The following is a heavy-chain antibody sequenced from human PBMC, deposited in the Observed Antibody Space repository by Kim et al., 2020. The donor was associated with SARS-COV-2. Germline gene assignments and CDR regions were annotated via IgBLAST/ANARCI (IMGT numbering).Heavy chain of an antibody. Sequence: GGSLRLSCAASGFTVSSNYMSWVRQAPGKGLEWVSVIYSGGSTYYADSVKGRFTISRDNSKNTLYLQMNSLRAEDTAVYYCARDPNYYDAYFDYWGQGTLVTVSS. CDR1: GFTVSSNY. D-gene: IGHD3-22*01. J-gene: IGHJ4*02. CDR2: IYSGGST. V-gene: IGHV3-66*01. CDR3: ARDPNYYDAYFDY.